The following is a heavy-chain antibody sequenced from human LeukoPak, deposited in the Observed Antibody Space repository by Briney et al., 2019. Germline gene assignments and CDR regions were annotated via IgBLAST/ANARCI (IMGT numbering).Heavy chain of an antibody. V-gene: IGHV5-51*01. D-gene: IGHD6-19*01. CDR2: VYPGDSDT. CDR1: GYSFTSHW. CDR3: ARRDRSGWYYFDF. Sequence: GESLQISCKGSGYSFTSHWIGWVRPLPGKGLEWMGIVYPGDSDTRYSPSFQGQVTISADKSISTAYLQWSSLKASDTAMYYCARRDRSGWYYFDFWGQGTMVTVSS. J-gene: IGHJ4*02.